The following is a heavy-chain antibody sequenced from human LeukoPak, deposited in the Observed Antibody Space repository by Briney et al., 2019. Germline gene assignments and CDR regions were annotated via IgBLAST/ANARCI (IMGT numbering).Heavy chain of an antibody. CDR3: ARGRRLRGVTSRPIYNYDYMDV. J-gene: IGHJ6*03. Sequence: ASVKLSCKASGYTFNTFDINWVRQATGQGPEWMGWVNPYNDKTVYAPKFQCRVSISSNNSINTAYMEFSGLKSDDTAVYYCARGRRLRGVTSRPIYNYDYMDVWGGGTTVTVSS. D-gene: IGHD3-10*01. V-gene: IGHV1-8*03. CDR2: VNPYNDKT. CDR1: GYTFNTFD.